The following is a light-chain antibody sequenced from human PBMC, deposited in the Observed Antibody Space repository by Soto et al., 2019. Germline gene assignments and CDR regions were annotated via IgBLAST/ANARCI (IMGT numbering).Light chain of an antibody. Sequence: ELVMTQSPATLSVSPGERATLSCTASQSVNSNLAWYQQKPGQAPRLLIYGASTRATGIPARFSGSGSGTDFTLTISSLQSEDFAVYYCQQYNDWPSWTFGQGTKVEIK. CDR1: QSVNSN. J-gene: IGKJ1*01. CDR2: GAS. V-gene: IGKV3-15*01. CDR3: QQYNDWPSWT.